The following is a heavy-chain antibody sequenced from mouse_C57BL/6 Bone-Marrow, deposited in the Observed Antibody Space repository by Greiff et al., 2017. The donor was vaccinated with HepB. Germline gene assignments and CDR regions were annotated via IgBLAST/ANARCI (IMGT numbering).Heavy chain of an antibody. J-gene: IGHJ2*01. CDR2: IYPGSGST. CDR3: ARSGYVH. D-gene: IGHD3-2*02. Sequence: QVQLQQPGAELVKPGVSGKMSCKALGNTFTSYWLTWVKQGLGQGLEWIGDIYPGSGSTNYNEKFKSKAKLTVDTSSSTAYMQLSSLTSEDSAVYYCARSGYVHWGQGTTLTVSS. V-gene: IGHV1-55*01. CDR1: GNTFTSYW.